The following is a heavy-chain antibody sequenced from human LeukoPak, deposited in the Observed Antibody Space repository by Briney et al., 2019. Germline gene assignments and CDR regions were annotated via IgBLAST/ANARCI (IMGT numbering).Heavy chain of an antibody. J-gene: IGHJ4*02. CDR1: GFTFSNAW. CDR3: ARDGDTAMVSDY. D-gene: IGHD5-18*01. Sequence: GGSLRLSCAASGFTFSNAWMSWVRQAPGKGLEWVSSISSSSSYIYYADSVKGRFTISRDNAKNSLYLQMNSLRAEDTAVYYCARDGDTAMVSDYWGQGTLVTVSS. CDR2: ISSSSSYI. V-gene: IGHV3-21*01.